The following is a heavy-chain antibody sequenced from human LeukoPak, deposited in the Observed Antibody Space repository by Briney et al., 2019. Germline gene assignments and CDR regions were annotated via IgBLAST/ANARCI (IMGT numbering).Heavy chain of an antibody. CDR3: ARGAGYFDWSLWSDPRFTYMDV. V-gene: IGHV1-8*03. CDR1: GYTFTGYY. J-gene: IGHJ6*03. Sequence: ASVQVSCKASGYTFTGYYMHWVRQATGQGVEWMGWMNPNSGNTGYAQKFQGRVTITRNTSISTAYMELSSLRSEDTAVYYCARGAGYFDWSLWSDPRFTYMDVWGKGTTVTVSS. CDR2: MNPNSGNT. D-gene: IGHD3-9*01.